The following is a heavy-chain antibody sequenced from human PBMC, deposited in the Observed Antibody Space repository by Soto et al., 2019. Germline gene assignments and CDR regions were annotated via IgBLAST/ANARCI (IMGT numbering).Heavy chain of an antibody. CDR3: ARALSYFDWLLYTTNYYYGMDV. V-gene: IGHV1-18*01. D-gene: IGHD3-9*01. Sequence: QVQLVQSGAEVKKPGASVKVSCKASGYTFTSYGISWVRQAPGQGLEWMGWISAYNGNTNYAQKLQGRVTMTTDTSTSTAYMELRSLRSDDTAVYYCARALSYFDWLLYTTNYYYGMDVWGQGTTVTVSS. CDR2: ISAYNGNT. J-gene: IGHJ6*02. CDR1: GYTFTSYG.